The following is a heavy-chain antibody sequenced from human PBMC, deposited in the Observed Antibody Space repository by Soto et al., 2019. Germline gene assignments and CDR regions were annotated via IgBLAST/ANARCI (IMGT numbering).Heavy chain of an antibody. J-gene: IGHJ6*02. CDR2: VYSSGAT. Sequence: PSETLSLTCTVSGDSVSNYYWSWIRQPAGRGLEWIGRVYSSGATNYNPSLNGRVTMSVDTSRNQFSLRLTSVTAADTAIYYCTKGLNWNYYYYGVDVWGQGTAVTVSS. CDR3: TKGLNWNYYYYGVDV. D-gene: IGHD1-20*01. V-gene: IGHV4-4*07. CDR1: GDSVSNYY.